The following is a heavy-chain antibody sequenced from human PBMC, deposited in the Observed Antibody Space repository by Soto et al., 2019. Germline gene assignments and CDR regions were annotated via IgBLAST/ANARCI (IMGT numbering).Heavy chain of an antibody. CDR1: GFTFSSYA. V-gene: IGHV3-23*01. CDR2: ISGSGGST. Sequence: GGSLRLSCAASGFTFSSYAMSWVRQAPGKGLEWVSAISGSGGSTYYADSVKGRFTISSDNSKNTLYPQMNSLRAEDTAVYYCAKLPINDFWSGYYTENYFDYWGQGTLVTVSS. D-gene: IGHD3-3*01. J-gene: IGHJ4*02. CDR3: AKLPINDFWSGYYTENYFDY.